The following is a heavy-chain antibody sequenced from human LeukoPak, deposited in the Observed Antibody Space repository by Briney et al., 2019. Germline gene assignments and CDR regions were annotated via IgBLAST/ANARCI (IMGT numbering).Heavy chain of an antibody. D-gene: IGHD2-21*01. CDR1: GFTFSSYD. Sequence: PGGSLRLSCAASGFTFSSYDMHWVRQVTAKGLEWVSTINSVGVTYYPDSVKGRFTISRENDKNSLYLQMNSLRVGDTAVYYCARGDAVADYWGQGTLVTVSS. CDR3: ARGDAVADY. V-gene: IGHV3-13*01. J-gene: IGHJ4*02. CDR2: INSVGVT.